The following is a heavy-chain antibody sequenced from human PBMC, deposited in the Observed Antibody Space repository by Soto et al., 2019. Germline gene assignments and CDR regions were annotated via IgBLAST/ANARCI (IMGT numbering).Heavy chain of an antibody. CDR1: GFMFSSYT. D-gene: IGHD3-16*01. CDR3: ATPYYFNH. Sequence: LXLSCAASGFMFSSYTMNWVRQAPGKGLEWLSSISDDSSYIDYADSLRGRFTVSRDNARNSLYLQIDSLGVEDTAVYYCATPYYFNHWGQGPLGTVS. J-gene: IGHJ1*01. V-gene: IGHV3-21*06. CDR2: ISDDSSYI.